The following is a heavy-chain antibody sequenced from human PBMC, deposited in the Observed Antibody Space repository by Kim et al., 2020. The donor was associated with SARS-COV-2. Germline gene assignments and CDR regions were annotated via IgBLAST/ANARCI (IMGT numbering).Heavy chain of an antibody. Sequence: GGSLRLSCAASGFTFSNAWMSWVRQAPGNGLEWVGRIKSKTDGGTTDYAAPVKGRFTISRDDSKNTLYLQMNSLKTEDTAVYYCTTDPSYYYGSGSLTAGFDYWGQGTLVTVSS. J-gene: IGHJ4*02. D-gene: IGHD3-10*01. CDR1: GFTFSNAW. CDR2: IKSKTDGGTT. V-gene: IGHV3-15*01. CDR3: TTDPSYYYGSGSLTAGFDY.